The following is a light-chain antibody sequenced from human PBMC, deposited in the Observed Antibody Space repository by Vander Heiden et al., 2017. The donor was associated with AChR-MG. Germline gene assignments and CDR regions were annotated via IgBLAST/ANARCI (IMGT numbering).Light chain of an antibody. V-gene: IGKV1-12*01. Sequence: DIQMTQSPSSVSASVGDRVTITCRASQGIRSSLAWYQQKPGKGPKLLIYAASNLQSWVPSRFSGSGSGTDFTLTISSLHPEDFATYYCQQGNSFPWTFGQGTKVEIK. CDR1: QGIRSS. J-gene: IGKJ1*01. CDR3: QQGNSFPWT. CDR2: AAS.